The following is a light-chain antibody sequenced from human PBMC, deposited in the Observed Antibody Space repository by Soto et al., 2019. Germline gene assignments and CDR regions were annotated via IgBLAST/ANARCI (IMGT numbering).Light chain of an antibody. V-gene: IGKV3-11*01. CDR2: DAS. Sequence: ETVLTQSPVTLSLSPGERATLSCRASQSVDIYLAWYQQKPGQAPRLLIYDASNRATGIPDRFIGSGSGTDFTLTSSSLELEDFAVYYCQQRKNWPPLTFGGGTRVDIK. J-gene: IGKJ4*01. CDR3: QQRKNWPPLT. CDR1: QSVDIY.